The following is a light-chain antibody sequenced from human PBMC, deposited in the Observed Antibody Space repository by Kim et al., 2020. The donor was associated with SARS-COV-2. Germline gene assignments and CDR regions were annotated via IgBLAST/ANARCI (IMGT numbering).Light chain of an antibody. CDR1: ISNVGGTNY. CDR2: DVN. J-gene: IGLJ3*02. CDR3: CSYAGSYTWV. V-gene: IGLV2-11*01. Sequence: QSALTQPRSVSGAPGQSVTISCTGTISNVGGTNYFSWYQQHPGKAPKAVIYDVNKRPFGVPDRFSGSKSGNTASLTISGLQSEDEADYYCCSYAGSYTWVFGGGTQLTVL.